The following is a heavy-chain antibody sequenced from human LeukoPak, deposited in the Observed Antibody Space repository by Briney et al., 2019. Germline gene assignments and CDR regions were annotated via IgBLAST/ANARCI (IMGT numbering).Heavy chain of an antibody. CDR2: TYYRSTWYN. CDR3: ARRLTQYDCFDP. Sequence: SQTLSLTCAISGDSVSSNGVTWNWIRQSPSRGLEWPGRTYYRSTWYNDYAVSVRGRITVNPDTSKNQFSLHLNSVTPEDTAVYYCARRLTQYDCFDPWGQGILVTVSS. D-gene: IGHD2-2*01. V-gene: IGHV6-1*01. J-gene: IGHJ5*02. CDR1: GDSVSSNGVT.